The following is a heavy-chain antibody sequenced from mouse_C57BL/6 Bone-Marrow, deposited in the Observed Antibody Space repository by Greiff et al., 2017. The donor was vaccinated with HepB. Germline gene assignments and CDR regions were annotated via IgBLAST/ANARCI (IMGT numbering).Heavy chain of an antibody. CDR1: GYTFTSYW. J-gene: IGHJ3*01. D-gene: IGHD1-1*01. V-gene: IGHV1-64*01. Sequence: QVQLQQPGAELVKPGASVKLSCKASGYTFTSYWMHWVKQRPGQGLEWIGMIHPNSGSTNYKEKFKSKATLTVDKSSSTAYMQLSSLTSEDSAVYYCARNYYGSRGFAYWGQGTLVTVSA. CDR2: IHPNSGST. CDR3: ARNYYGSRGFAY.